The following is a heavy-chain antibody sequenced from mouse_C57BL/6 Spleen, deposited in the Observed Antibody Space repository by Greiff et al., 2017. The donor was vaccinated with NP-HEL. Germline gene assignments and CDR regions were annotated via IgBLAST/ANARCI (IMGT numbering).Heavy chain of an antibody. Sequence: QVQLQQPGAELVMPGASVKLSCKASGYTFTSYWMHWVKQRPGQGLEWIGEIDPSDSYTNYNQKFKGKSTLTVDKSSSTAYMQLSSLTSEDSAVYYCARRGSYDSGFAYWGQGTLVTVSA. CDR1: GYTFTSYW. V-gene: IGHV1-69*01. CDR2: IDPSDSYT. D-gene: IGHD2-4*01. CDR3: ARRGSYDSGFAY. J-gene: IGHJ3*01.